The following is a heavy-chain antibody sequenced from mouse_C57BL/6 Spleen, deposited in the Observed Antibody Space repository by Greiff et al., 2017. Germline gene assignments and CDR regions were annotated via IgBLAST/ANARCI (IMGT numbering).Heavy chain of an antibody. Sequence: EVQLQQSVAELVRPGASVKLSCTASGFNIKNTYMHWVKQRPEQGLEWIGRIDPANGNTKYAPKFQGKATITADTSSNTAYLQLSSLTSEDTAIYYCARGYYYGSSYVRYFDCWGQGTTLTVSS. J-gene: IGHJ2*01. CDR2: IDPANGNT. V-gene: IGHV14-3*01. CDR1: GFNIKNTY. CDR3: ARGYYYGSSYVRYFDC. D-gene: IGHD1-1*01.